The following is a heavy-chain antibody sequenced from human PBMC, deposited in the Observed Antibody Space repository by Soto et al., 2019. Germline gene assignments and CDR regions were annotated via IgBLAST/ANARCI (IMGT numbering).Heavy chain of an antibody. CDR1: GGSISSYY. CDR3: ARLGPNCSSTSCYVWAFDI. J-gene: IGHJ3*02. D-gene: IGHD2-2*01. V-gene: IGHV4-59*08. Sequence: SETLSLTCTVSGGSISSYYWSWIRQPPGKGLEWIGYIYYSGSTNYNPSLKSRVTISVDTSKNQFSLKLSSVTAADTAVYYCARLGPNCSSTSCYVWAFDIWGQGTMVTVSS. CDR2: IYYSGST.